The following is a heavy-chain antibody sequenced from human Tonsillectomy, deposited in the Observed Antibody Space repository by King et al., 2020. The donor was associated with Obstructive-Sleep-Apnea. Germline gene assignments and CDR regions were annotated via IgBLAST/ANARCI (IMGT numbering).Heavy chain of an antibody. Sequence: HVQLVESGGGVVQPGRSLRLSCAASGFTFSDYAMHWVRQAPGRGLEWVAVISYDARNEYCADSLKGRFTISRDNSKNTLYLQMNSLTPDDTAVYYCARDRDEWEPHPYFDYWGQGTLVTVSS. D-gene: IGHD1-26*01. CDR2: ISYDARNE. V-gene: IGHV3-30*04. J-gene: IGHJ4*02. CDR3: ARDRDEWEPHPYFDY. CDR1: GFTFSDYA.